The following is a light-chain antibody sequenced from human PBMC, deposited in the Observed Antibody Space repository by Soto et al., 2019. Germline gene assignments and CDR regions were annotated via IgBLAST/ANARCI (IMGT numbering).Light chain of an antibody. CDR2: AAS. CDR1: QDINNN. CDR3: QKYNSARET. V-gene: IGKV1-27*01. Sequence: DMQVTQSPSSLSASIGDRVTITCRASQDINNNLAWYQQKPGKVPKVLIYAASTLQSGVPSRFSGSGSGTDFTLTISSLQPEDVATYYCQKYNSARETFGPGTKVDI. J-gene: IGKJ3*01.